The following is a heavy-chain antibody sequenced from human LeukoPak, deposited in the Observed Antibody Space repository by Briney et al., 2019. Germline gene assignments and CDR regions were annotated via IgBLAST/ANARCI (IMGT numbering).Heavy chain of an antibody. D-gene: IGHD2-2*01. CDR3: ARHSRVDEYQLLWDY. Sequence: SETLSLTCTVSGGSISSYYWSWIRQPPGKGLEWIGYIYYSGSTNYNPSLKSRVTISVDTSKNQFSLKLSSVTAADTAVYYCARHSRVDEYQLLWDYWGQGTLVTVSS. CDR2: IYYSGST. V-gene: IGHV4-59*08. J-gene: IGHJ4*02. CDR1: GGSISSYY.